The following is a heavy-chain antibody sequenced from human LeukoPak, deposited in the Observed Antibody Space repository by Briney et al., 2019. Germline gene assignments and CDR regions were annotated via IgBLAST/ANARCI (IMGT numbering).Heavy chain of an antibody. CDR2: IYGGGDT. D-gene: IGHD3-22*01. Sequence: GGSLRLSCAASGFAVKVDYVTWVRQAPGKGLDWVSLIYGGGDTYYADSVKGRFTISKDNSKNTVFLQMNSLRAEDTAVYYCASRPFSNGWDTLTYFDYWGQGTLVTVSS. CDR3: ASRPFSNGWDTLTYFDY. CDR1: GFAVKVDY. J-gene: IGHJ4*02. V-gene: IGHV3-66*01.